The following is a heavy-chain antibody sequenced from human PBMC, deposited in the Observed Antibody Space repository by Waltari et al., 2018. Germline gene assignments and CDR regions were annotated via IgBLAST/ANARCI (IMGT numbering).Heavy chain of an antibody. CDR3: ARGGDNWNYVAYWFDP. CDR1: GGTFSSYA. D-gene: IGHD1-7*01. J-gene: IGHJ5*02. CDR2: IIPIFGTA. V-gene: IGHV1-69*12. Sequence: QVQLVQSGAEVKKPGSSVKVSCKASGGTFSSYAISWVRQAPGQGLEWMGGIIPIFGTANDAQKFQGRVTITADESTSTAYMELSSLRSEDTAVYYCARGGDNWNYVAYWFDPWGQGTLVTVSS.